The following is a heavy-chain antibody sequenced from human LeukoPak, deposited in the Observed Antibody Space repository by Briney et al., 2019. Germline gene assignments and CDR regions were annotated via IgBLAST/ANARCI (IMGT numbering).Heavy chain of an antibody. CDR3: ARDEEYCYGSGSPHPEFDY. CDR2: INSDGSST. CDR1: GFTFSSYW. J-gene: IGHJ4*02. V-gene: IGHV3-74*01. Sequence: GGSLRLSCAASGFTFSSYWMHWVRQAPGKGLVWVSRINSDGSSTSYADSVKGRFTISRDNAKSTLYLQMNSLRAEDTAVYYCARDEEYCYGSGSPHPEFDYWGQGTLVTVSS. D-gene: IGHD3-10*01.